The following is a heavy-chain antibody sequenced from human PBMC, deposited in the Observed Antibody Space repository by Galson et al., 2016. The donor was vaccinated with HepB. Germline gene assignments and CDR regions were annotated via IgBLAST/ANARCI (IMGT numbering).Heavy chain of an antibody. Sequence: SLRLSCAASGFTFSNYAMSWVRQAPGKGLEWVSAISGSGYSTYYADSVKGRFTISRDNSKNTLYLQMNSLRAEDTAVYYCAKDDTAMVNYLRFQYWGQGTLVTVSS. CDR1: GFTFSNYA. V-gene: IGHV3-23*01. J-gene: IGHJ4*02. D-gene: IGHD5-18*01. CDR3: AKDDTAMVNYLRFQY. CDR2: ISGSGYST.